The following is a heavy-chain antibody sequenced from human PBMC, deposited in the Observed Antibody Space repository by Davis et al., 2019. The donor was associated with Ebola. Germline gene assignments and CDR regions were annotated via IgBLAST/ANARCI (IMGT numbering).Heavy chain of an antibody. D-gene: IGHD3-3*01. J-gene: IGHJ5*02. V-gene: IGHV4-61*01. CDR2: IYYSGST. CDR3: ARTYYDFWSGYYTGNWFDP. Sequence: SETLSLTCTVSGGSVSSGSYYWSWIRQPPGKGLEWIGYIYYSGSTNYNPSLKSRVTISVDTSKNQFSLKLSSVTAADTAVYYCARTYYDFWSGYYTGNWFDPWGQGTLVTVSS. CDR1: GGSVSSGSYY.